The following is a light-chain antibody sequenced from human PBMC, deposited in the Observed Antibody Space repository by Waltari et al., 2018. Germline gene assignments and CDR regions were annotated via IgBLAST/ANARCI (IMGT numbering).Light chain of an antibody. CDR2: WAS. J-gene: IGKJ2*01. V-gene: IGKV4-1*01. CDR1: QGVLYSSTNKNY. CDR3: QQYYTTPYT. Sequence: DIVMTQSPDSLAVSLGARATISCKSSQGVLYSSTNKNYLAWYQQKPGQPPKLLIYWASTRESWVPDRFSGSGSGTDFTLTVSSLQAEDVAVYYCQQYYTTPYTFGQGTKLEIK.